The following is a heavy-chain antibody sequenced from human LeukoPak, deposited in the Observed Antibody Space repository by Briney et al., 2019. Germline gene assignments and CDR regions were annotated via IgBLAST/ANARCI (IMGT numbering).Heavy chain of an antibody. CDR2: ISSSSRPI. CDR3: ARFPSSGWYQKGYFDA. D-gene: IGHD6-13*01. CDR1: GFTFSSYS. V-gene: IGHV3-48*01. J-gene: IGHJ4*01. Sequence: GRSLRLSCAASGFTFSSYSMNWVRQAPGKGLEWISFISSSSRPIYYADSVKGRFTISRDNAKNSLYLQMNSLRAEDTAVYYCARFPSSGWYQKGYFDAWGQEPSSPSPQ.